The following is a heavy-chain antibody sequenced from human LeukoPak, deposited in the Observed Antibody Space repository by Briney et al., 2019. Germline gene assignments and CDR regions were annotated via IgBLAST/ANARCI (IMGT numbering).Heavy chain of an antibody. V-gene: IGHV1-2*02. Sequence: GASVNVSFKSSVYTFTDYYMHWVGQPPGQGLEWMGWINPNRGDTNYAQKFQGRVTMTRDTSISTAYMELTRLTDLDFAANSCARVGAITETPLWNWGQGTLVTVSS. J-gene: IGHJ4*02. CDR3: ARVGAITETPLWN. CDR1: VYTFTDYY. CDR2: INPNRGDT. D-gene: IGHD1-7*01.